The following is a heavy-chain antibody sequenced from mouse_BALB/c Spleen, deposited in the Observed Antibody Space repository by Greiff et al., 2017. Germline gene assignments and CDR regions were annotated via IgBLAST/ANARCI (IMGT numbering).Heavy chain of an antibody. CDR3: ASDYDDYFDY. V-gene: IGHV14-1*02. D-gene: IGHD2-4*01. Sequence: EVKLMESGAELVRPGALVKLSCKASGFNIKDYYMHWVKQRPEQGLEWIGWIDPENGNTIYDPKFQGKASITADTSSNTAYLQLSSLTSEDTAVYYCASDYDDYFDYWGQGTTLTVSS. CDR1: GFNIKDYY. J-gene: IGHJ2*01. CDR2: IDPENGNT.